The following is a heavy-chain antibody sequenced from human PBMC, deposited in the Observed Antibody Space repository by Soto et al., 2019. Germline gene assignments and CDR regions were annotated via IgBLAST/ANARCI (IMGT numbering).Heavy chain of an antibody. J-gene: IGHJ3*01. V-gene: IGHV1-2*02. CDR2: INPYSGAA. CDR3: ARAHELRSCAWSWGGGAFDL. D-gene: IGHD3-9*01. Sequence: QVQLVQSGAEVRKPGASVKVSCKASGYTFTDYYLHWVRQAPGQGLEWMGWINPYSGAASYAQKFQAGVTMTWDTSITTAYMELSRLTSDDTAVYFCARAHELRSCAWSWGGGAFDLWGQGTLVTASS. CDR1: GYTFTDYY.